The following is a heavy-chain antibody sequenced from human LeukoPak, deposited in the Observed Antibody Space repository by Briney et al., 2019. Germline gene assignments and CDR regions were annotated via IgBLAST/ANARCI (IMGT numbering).Heavy chain of an antibody. Sequence: QPGGSLRLSCAASGFTFSSYAMHWVRQAPGKGLEWVAVVSYDGSNKYYADSVKGRFTISRDNSKNTLSLQMSSLRAEDTAVYYCAKAETMTQRGYFDYWGQGILVTVSS. CDR1: GFTFSSYA. V-gene: IGHV3-30-3*01. CDR2: VSYDGSNK. CDR3: AKAETMTQRGYFDY. D-gene: IGHD1-1*01. J-gene: IGHJ4*02.